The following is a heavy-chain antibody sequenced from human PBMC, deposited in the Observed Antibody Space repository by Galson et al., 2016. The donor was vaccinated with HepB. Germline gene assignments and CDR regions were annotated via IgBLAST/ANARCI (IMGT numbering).Heavy chain of an antibody. D-gene: IGHD2-2*01. CDR3: ARDPGEYQLLSAAFDY. J-gene: IGHJ4*02. CDR2: INPNSGST. V-gene: IGHV1-46*01. Sequence: SVKVSCKASGYTFTSYYMYWVRQAPGQGLEWMGTINPNSGSTNYAQKFQGRVTMTRDTSTSTVYMEVSSLRSEDTAVYYCARDPGEYQLLSAAFDYWGQGTLVTVSS. CDR1: GYTFTSYY.